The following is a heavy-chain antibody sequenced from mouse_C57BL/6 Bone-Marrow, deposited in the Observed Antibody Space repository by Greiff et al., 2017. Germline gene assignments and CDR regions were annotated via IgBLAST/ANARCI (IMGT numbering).Heavy chain of an antibody. Sequence: EVQVVESGGGLVKPGGSLKLSCAASGFTFSSYAMSWVRQTPEKRLEWVATISDGGSYTYYPDNVKGRFTISRDNAKNNLYLQMSHLKSEDTAMYYCARDQGWLLPSWFAYWGQGTLVTVSA. V-gene: IGHV5-4*01. J-gene: IGHJ3*01. CDR3: ARDQGWLLPSWFAY. CDR2: ISDGGSYT. CDR1: GFTFSSYA. D-gene: IGHD2-3*01.